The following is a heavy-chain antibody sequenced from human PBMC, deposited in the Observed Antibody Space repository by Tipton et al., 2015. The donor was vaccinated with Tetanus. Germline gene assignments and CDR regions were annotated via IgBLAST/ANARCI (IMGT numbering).Heavy chain of an antibody. Sequence: TLSLTCTVSGGSLRGGTFYWGWIRQPPGKGLEWIGSIYESGDTYYIPSLKSRVTISVDTSTNQFSLTLNSMAAADTGVYYCARHQGGYFSPFDYWGQGKLVTVSS. CDR2: IYESGDT. CDR3: ARHQGGYFSPFDY. CDR1: GGSLRGGTFY. V-gene: IGHV4-39*01. D-gene: IGHD2-21*02. J-gene: IGHJ4*02.